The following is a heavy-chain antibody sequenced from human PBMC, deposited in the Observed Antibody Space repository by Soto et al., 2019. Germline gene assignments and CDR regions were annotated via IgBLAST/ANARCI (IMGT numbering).Heavy chain of an antibody. CDR2: IIPIFGTA. CDR1: GGTFSSYA. CDR3: ARYRLWSSGYYPKAALAI. D-gene: IGHD3-22*01. Sequence: SVKVSCKASGGTFSSYAISWVRQAPGQGLEWMGGIIPIFGTANYAQKFQGRVTITADESTSTAYMELSSLRSEDTAVYYCARYRLWSSGYYPKAALAIWGQGTRV. J-gene: IGHJ3*02. V-gene: IGHV1-69*13.